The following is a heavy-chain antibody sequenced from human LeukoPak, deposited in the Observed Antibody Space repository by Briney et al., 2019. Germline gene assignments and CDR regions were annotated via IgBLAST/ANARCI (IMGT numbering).Heavy chain of an antibody. CDR2: ISSSSSYT. V-gene: IGHV3-11*06. CDR3: ARTPYYGSGSQNYYYGMDV. Sequence: GGSLRLSCAASGFTFSDYYMSWIRHAPGKGLEWVSYISSSSSYTNYADSVKGRFTISRDNAKNSLYLQMNSLRAEDTAVYYCARTPYYGSGSQNYYYGMDVWGQGTTVTVSS. D-gene: IGHD3-10*01. J-gene: IGHJ6*02. CDR1: GFTFSDYY.